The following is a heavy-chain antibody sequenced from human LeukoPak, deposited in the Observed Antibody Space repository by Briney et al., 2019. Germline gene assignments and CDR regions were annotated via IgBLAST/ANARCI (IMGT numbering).Heavy chain of an antibody. CDR2: IYYSGTT. V-gene: IGHV4-59*01. J-gene: IGHJ4*02. Sequence: SETLSLTCTVSGGSISSYYWNWIRQPPGKGLEWIGYIYYSGTTNYDPSLKSRVTISVDTSKNQFSLKLSSVTAADTAVYYCARGVYIAAAQYGYWGQGTLVTVSS. CDR3: ARGVYIAAAQYGY. CDR1: GGSISSYY. D-gene: IGHD6-13*01.